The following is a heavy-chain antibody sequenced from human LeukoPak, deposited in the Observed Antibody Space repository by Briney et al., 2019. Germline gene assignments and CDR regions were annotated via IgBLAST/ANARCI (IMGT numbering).Heavy chain of an antibody. J-gene: IGHJ3*02. D-gene: IGHD2-15*01. CDR2: IYSGGST. Sequence: GGSLRLSCAASGFTVSSNYMSWVRQAPGKGLEWVSVIYSGGSTYYANSVKGRFTISRDNSKNTLYLQMNSLRAEDTAVYYCARGVVVAGDAFDIWGQGTMVTVSS. V-gene: IGHV3-66*01. CDR3: ARGVVVAGDAFDI. CDR1: GFTVSSNY.